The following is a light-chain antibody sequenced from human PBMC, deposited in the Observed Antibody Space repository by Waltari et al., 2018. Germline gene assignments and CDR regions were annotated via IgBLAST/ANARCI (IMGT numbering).Light chain of an antibody. CDR2: EGN. J-gene: IGLJ2*01. Sequence: QPALSQPASVSGSPAQSLTISCTGFLSTVGSSPLVSWYPKHPGKAPNLLISEGNRRALGVSNRGAGSKSDNTAALTLAGLQAEDEAEYYSCSNGGSSVVFGGGTKLTVL. CDR3: CSNGGSSVV. CDR1: LSTVGSSPL. V-gene: IGLV2-23*01.